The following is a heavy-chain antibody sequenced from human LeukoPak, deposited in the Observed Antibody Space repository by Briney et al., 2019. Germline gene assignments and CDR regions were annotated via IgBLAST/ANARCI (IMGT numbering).Heavy chain of an antibody. CDR1: GYTFTSYY. CDR3: ARDEREIAARGGDYYYYMDV. D-gene: IGHD6-6*01. J-gene: IGHJ6*03. CDR2: INPSGGST. V-gene: IGHV1-46*01. Sequence: ASVKVSCKASGYTFTSYYMHWVRQAPGQGLEWMGIINPSGGSTSYAQKFQGRVTMTRDTSTSTVYMELSSLRSEDTAVYYCARDEREIAARGGDYYYYMDVWGKGTTVTVSS.